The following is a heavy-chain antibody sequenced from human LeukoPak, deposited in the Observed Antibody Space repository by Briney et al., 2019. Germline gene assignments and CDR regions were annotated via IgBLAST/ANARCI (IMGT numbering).Heavy chain of an antibody. Sequence: PGGSLRLSCAASGFTVSSNYMSWVRQAPGKGLEWVSVIYSGGSTYYADSVKRRFTISRDNSKNTLYLQMNSLRAEDTAVYYCARVDYYDSSGYYYEPWGQGTLVTVSS. D-gene: IGHD3-22*01. CDR3: ARVDYYDSSGYYYEP. J-gene: IGHJ5*02. V-gene: IGHV3-53*01. CDR2: IYSGGST. CDR1: GFTVSSNY.